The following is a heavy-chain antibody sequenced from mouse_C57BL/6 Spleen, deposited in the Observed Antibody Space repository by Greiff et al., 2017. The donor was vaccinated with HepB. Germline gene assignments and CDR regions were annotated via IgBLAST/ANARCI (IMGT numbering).Heavy chain of an antibody. D-gene: IGHD2-4*01. V-gene: IGHV1-80*01. CDR3: DRMEGYDYGRFAY. CDR1: GYAFSSYW. Sequence: VKLVESGAELVKPGASVKISCKASGYAFSSYWMNWVKQRPGKGLEWIGQIYPGDGDTNYNGKFKGKATLTADKSSSTAYIQLSSLTSEDSAVYLCDRMEGYDYGRFAYWGQGTLVTVSA. CDR2: IYPGDGDT. J-gene: IGHJ3*01.